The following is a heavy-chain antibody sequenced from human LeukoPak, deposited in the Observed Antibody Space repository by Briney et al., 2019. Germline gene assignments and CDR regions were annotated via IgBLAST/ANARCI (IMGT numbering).Heavy chain of an antibody. D-gene: IGHD2-15*01. Sequence: SETLALTCSVSGGSVTSYYWNWVRQTPGKGLEWIGYISNSETTDYGPRFKSRVTLSLDTSKNQFSLKLSSVTAADTGVYYCARGYCSDERCPVFPSWGQGTLVTVSS. CDR3: ARGYCSDERCPVFPS. CDR2: ISNSETT. CDR1: GGSVTSYY. V-gene: IGHV4-59*02. J-gene: IGHJ5*02.